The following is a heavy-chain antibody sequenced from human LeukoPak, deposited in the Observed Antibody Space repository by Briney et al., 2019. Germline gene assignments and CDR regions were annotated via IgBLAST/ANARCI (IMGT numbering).Heavy chain of an antibody. Sequence: PGGSLRLSCAASGFTFSSYAMSWVRQAPGKELEWVSAISGSGGSTYYADSVKGRFTISRDNSKNTLYLQMNSLRAEDTAVYYCAKGRVYSYGLFDYWGQGTLVTVSS. D-gene: IGHD5-18*01. J-gene: IGHJ4*02. V-gene: IGHV3-23*01. CDR3: AKGRVYSYGLFDY. CDR2: ISGSGGST. CDR1: GFTFSSYA.